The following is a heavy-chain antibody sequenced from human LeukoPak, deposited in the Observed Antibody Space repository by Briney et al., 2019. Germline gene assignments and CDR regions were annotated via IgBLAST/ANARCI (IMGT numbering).Heavy chain of an antibody. V-gene: IGHV3-66*01. J-gene: IGHJ4*02. Sequence: GGSLRLSCAASEFSVGSNYMTWVRQAPGKGLEWVSLIYSGGSTYYADSVKGRFTISRDNSKNTLYLQMNSLRAEDTAVYYCARDLESHYDYVWGSYRYPYFDYWGQGTLVTVSS. CDR1: EFSVGSNY. CDR2: IYSGGST. D-gene: IGHD3-16*02. CDR3: ARDLESHYDYVWGSYRYPYFDY.